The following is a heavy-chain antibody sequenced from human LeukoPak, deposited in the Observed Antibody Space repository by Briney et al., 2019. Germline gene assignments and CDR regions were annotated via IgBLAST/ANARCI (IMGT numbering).Heavy chain of an antibody. Sequence: PGGSLRLSCAASGFTFSSYAVHWVRQAPGKGLEWVAVISYDGSNKYYADSVKGRFTISRDNSKNTLYLQMNSLRAEDTAVYYCAREVYSYGPFDYWGQGTLVTVSS. D-gene: IGHD5-18*01. CDR1: GFTFSSYA. V-gene: IGHV3-30*04. CDR2: ISYDGSNK. J-gene: IGHJ4*02. CDR3: AREVYSYGPFDY.